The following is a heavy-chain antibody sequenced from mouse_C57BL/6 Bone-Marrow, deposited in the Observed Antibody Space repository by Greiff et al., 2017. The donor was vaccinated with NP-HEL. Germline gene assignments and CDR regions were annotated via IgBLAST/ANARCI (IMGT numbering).Heavy chain of an antibody. J-gene: IGHJ1*03. V-gene: IGHV1-4*01. CDR1: GYTFTSYT. D-gene: IGHD1-1*01. CDR2: INPSSGYT. CDR3: ARAYEGYFDV. Sequence: QVQLKESGAELARPGASVKMSCKASGYTFTSYTMHWVKQRPGQGLEWIGYINPSSGYTKYNQKFKDKATLTADKSSSTAYMQLSSLTSEDSAVYYCARAYEGYFDVWGTGTTVTVAS.